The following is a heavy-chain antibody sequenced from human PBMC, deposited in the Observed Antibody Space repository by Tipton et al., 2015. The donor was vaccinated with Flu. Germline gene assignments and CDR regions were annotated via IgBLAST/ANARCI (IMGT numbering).Heavy chain of an antibody. J-gene: IGHJ5*02. CDR1: GFIFWSYA. Sequence: EASGFIFWSYAMSWVRQAPGKGLEWVSAISGSGSNTNYADSVKGRFTISRDNSKNTLYLQMNSLRAEDSGEYFCARDGPPNSPTSGWFDPWGQGTLVTDSS. CDR3: ARDGPPNSPTSGWFDP. CDR2: ISGSGSNT. V-gene: IGHV3-23*01. D-gene: IGHD2/OR15-2a*01.